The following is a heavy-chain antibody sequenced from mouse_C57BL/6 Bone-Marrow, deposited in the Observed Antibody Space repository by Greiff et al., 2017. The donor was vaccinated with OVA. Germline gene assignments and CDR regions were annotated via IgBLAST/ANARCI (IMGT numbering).Heavy chain of an antibody. CDR3: ARSGDGYPYWYFDV. Sequence: VQLQQPGAELVKPGASVKMSCKASGYTFTSYWITWVKQRPGQGLEWIGDIYPGSGSTNYNEKFKSKATLTVDTSSSTAYMQLSSLTSEDSAVYYGARSGDGYPYWYFDVWGTGTTVTVSS. J-gene: IGHJ1*03. V-gene: IGHV1-55*01. CDR2: IYPGSGST. D-gene: IGHD2-3*01. CDR1: GYTFTSYW.